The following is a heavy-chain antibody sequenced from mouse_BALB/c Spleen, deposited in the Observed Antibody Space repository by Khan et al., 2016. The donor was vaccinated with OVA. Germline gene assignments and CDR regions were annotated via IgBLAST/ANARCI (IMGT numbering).Heavy chain of an antibody. D-gene: IGHD3-1*01. CDR1: GYTFTSFY. V-gene: IGHV1S81*02. CDR2: INPSNGDT. CDR3: ASSGHGNPFAY. J-gene: IGHJ3*01. Sequence: VQLQQSGAELVKPGASVKISCKASGYTFTSFYMYWVKQRPGQGLEWIGGINPSNGDTHFYEKFKSKATLTVDKSSTTAYMQFSSLTSEDSAGYYCASSGHGNPFAYWGQGTLVTVSA.